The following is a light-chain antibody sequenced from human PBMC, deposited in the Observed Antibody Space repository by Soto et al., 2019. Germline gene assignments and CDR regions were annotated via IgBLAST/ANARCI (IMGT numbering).Light chain of an antibody. CDR3: AAWDDSLNGLYV. Sequence: QSVLTQPPSASGTPGQRVTISCSGSSSNIGINTVNWHQQVPGTAPKLLIYTDNQQPSGGPDRFSGSKSGTSASLAISGLQSEDEADYYCAAWDDSLNGLYVFGTGTKVTVL. V-gene: IGLV1-44*01. J-gene: IGLJ1*01. CDR1: SSNIGINT. CDR2: TDN.